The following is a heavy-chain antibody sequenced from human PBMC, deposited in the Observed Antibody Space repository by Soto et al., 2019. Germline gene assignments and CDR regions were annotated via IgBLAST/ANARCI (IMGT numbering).Heavy chain of an antibody. Sequence: TSETLSLTYTVAGGSISSYYWSWIRQPPGKGLEWIGYIYYSGSTNYNPSLKSRVTISVDTSKNQFSLKLSSVTAADTAVYYCARSEYQPPYYFDYWGRGTLVTVSS. D-gene: IGHD2-2*01. CDR1: GGSISSYY. V-gene: IGHV4-59*01. J-gene: IGHJ4*02. CDR2: IYYSGST. CDR3: ARSEYQPPYYFDY.